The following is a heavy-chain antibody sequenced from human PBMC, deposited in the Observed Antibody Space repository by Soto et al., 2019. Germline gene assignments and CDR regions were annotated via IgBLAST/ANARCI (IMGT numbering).Heavy chain of an antibody. V-gene: IGHV1-3*05. J-gene: IGHJ4*02. CDR2: INAGNDNT. CDR3: ARSEYTSGWTGY. Sequence: QVQLVQSGAEEKKPGASVKVSCKASGYTFTSYAMHWVRQAPGQRLEWMGWINAGNDNTKYSQTFQGRVTITRDTSASTAYMELSSLRSEDTAVYYCARSEYTSGWTGYWGQGTLVTVSS. CDR1: GYTFTSYA. D-gene: IGHD6-19*01.